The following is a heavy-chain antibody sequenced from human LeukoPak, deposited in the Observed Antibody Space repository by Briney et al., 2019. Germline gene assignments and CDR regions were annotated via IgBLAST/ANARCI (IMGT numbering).Heavy chain of an antibody. CDR3: ASSLDSSGYYYGDAFDI. CDR2: INPNSGGT. J-gene: IGHJ3*02. D-gene: IGHD3-22*01. CDR1: GYTFTGYY. V-gene: IGHV1-2*04. Sequence: ASVKVSCKASGYTFTGYYMHWVRQAPGQGLEWMGWINPNSGGTNYAQKFQGWATMTRDTSISTAYMELSRLRSDDTAVYYCASSLDSSGYYYGDAFDIWGQGTMVTVSS.